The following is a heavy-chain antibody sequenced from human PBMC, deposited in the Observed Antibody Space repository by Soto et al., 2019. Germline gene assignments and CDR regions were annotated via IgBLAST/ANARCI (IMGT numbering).Heavy chain of an antibody. V-gene: IGHV1-69*06. CDR2: LIPIFGTA. J-gene: IGHJ6*02. D-gene: IGHD5-18*01. Sequence: GASVKVSCKASGGTFSSYAISWARQAPGQGREWRGGLIPIFGTANYAQKSQGRVTITADKSTSTAYMELSSLRSEDTAVYYCGCGIQLDYYYGMDVWGQGATITVS. CDR3: GCGIQLDYYYGMDV. CDR1: GGTFSSYA.